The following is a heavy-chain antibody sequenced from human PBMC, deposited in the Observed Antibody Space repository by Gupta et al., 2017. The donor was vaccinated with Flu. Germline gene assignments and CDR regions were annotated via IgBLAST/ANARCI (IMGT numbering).Heavy chain of an antibody. D-gene: IGHD3-10*01. V-gene: IGHV4-59*01. CDR1: SGSINNYY. J-gene: IGHJ4*02. Sequence: QVLLQESGPRLVKPSETLSLNCSPSSGSINNYYWSWIRQSPGKGLEWIGYMHHSGGPNYNPSLERRVSLSIDPSRKYFSLRLTSVTAADTAVYYCTTGGSHWAFDSWGQGTLVTVSS. CDR2: MHHSGGP. CDR3: TTGGSHWAFDS.